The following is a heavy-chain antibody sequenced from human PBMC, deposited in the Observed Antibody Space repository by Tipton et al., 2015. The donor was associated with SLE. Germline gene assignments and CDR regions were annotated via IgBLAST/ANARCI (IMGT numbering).Heavy chain of an antibody. CDR3: ARGGGNSRYGMDV. CDR2: IYTSGST. CDR1: GGSISSGSYY. Sequence: TLSLTCTVSGGSISSGSYYWSWIRQPAGKGLEWIGRIYTSGSTNYNPSLKSRVTISVDTSKNQFSLKLSSVTAADTAVYYCARGGGNSRYGMDVWGQGTTVTVSS. J-gene: IGHJ6*02. V-gene: IGHV4-61*02. D-gene: IGHD4-23*01.